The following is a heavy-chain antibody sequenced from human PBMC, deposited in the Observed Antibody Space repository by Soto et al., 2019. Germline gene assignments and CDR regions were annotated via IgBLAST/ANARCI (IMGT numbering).Heavy chain of an antibody. J-gene: IGHJ6*02. CDR2: IKQDGSEE. Sequence: PGGSLRLSCAASVFSFSGYWMTWVRQAPGKGLEWVANIKQDGSEEYYVDSVKGRFTISRDNAKRSLYLQMNSLRAEDTALYYCARDLGVGAAGRGYYYYYGMDVWGQGTTVTVSS. CDR3: ARDLGVGAAGRGYYYYYGMDV. D-gene: IGHD6-13*01. V-gene: IGHV3-7*03. CDR1: VFSFSGYW.